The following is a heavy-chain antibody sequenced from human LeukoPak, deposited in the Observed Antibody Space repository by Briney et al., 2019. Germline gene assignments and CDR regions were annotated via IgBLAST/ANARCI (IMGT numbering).Heavy chain of an antibody. CDR2: IGSQSSGEST. V-gene: IGHV3-49*04. CDR3: TRWHTTSWLDY. CDR1: GFTFGDYA. Sequence: GSLRLSCTGSGFTFGDYAMTWVRQAPGKGLAWVGSIGSQSSGESTEYAAAVRGRFTLSRDDSKNIAYLQMNSLETEDTAMYYCTRWHTTSWLDYWGQGILVTVSS. D-gene: IGHD6-19*01. J-gene: IGHJ4*02.